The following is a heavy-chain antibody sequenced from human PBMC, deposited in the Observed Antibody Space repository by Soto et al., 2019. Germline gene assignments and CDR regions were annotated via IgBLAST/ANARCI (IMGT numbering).Heavy chain of an antibody. V-gene: IGHV3-33*01. D-gene: IGHD4-17*01. CDR1: EFTFSNYV. J-gene: IGHJ3*02. CDR2: IWYDGTIQ. Sequence: QVQLVESGGGVVQPGRSLRLSCVASEFTFSNYVMHWVRQAPGKGLEWVALIWYDGTIQNYGDSVKGRFTISRDNSKNTLFLQMNGLRAEDTAVYYCARDLGDSDSFDMWGQGTVVTVSS. CDR3: ARDLGDSDSFDM.